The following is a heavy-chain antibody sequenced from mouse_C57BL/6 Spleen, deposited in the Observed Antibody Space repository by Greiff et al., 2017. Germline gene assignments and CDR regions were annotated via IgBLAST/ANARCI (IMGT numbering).Heavy chain of an antibody. CDR3: ARDGYYVGAMDY. J-gene: IGHJ4*01. Sequence: QVQLKQSGAELVRPGTSVKVSCKASGYAFTNYLIEWVKQRPGQGLEWIGVINPGSGGTNYNEKFKGKATLTADKSSSTAYMQLSSLTSEDSAVYFCARDGYYVGAMDYWGQGTSVTVSS. CDR1: GYAFTNYL. V-gene: IGHV1-54*01. D-gene: IGHD2-3*01. CDR2: INPGSGGT.